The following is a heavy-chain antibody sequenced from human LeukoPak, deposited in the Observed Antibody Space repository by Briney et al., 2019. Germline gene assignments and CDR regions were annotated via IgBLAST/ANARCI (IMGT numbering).Heavy chain of an antibody. D-gene: IGHD4-17*01. CDR1: GFTFSSYA. CDR2: VSGSGGIT. Sequence: GGSLRLSCTASGFTFSSYAMSWVRQAPGKGLEWVSAVSGSGGITYHADSVKGRFTISRDNSQNTLYLQMNSLRAEDTAIYYCAKGLTTMITGGGFDIWGQGTMVTVSS. J-gene: IGHJ3*02. V-gene: IGHV3-23*01. CDR3: AKGLTTMITGGGFDI.